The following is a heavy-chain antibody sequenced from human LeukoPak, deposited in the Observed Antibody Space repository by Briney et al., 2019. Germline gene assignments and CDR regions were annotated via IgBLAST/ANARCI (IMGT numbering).Heavy chain of an antibody. V-gene: IGHV1-2*02. D-gene: IGHD6-13*01. CDR2: INPNSGGT. J-gene: IGHJ5*02. Sequence: VASVKVSCMASGYTFTGYYMHWVRRAPGQGLEWMGWINPNSGGTNYAQKFQGRVTMTRDTSISTAYMELSRLRSDDTAVYYCARVGPSIAAAGTQVPVCPPRNPWGQGTLVTVSS. CDR3: ARVGPSIAAAGTQVPVCPPRNP. CDR1: GYTFTGYY.